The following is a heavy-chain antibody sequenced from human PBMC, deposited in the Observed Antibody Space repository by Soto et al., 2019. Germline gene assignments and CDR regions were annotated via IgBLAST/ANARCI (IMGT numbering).Heavy chain of an antibody. J-gene: IGHJ4*02. CDR2: INHSGST. D-gene: IGHD2-15*01. Sequence: QVQLQQWGAGLLKPSETLSLTCAVYGGSFSGYYWSWIRQPPGKGLEWIGEINHSGSTNYNPSLKSRVTISVDTSKNQFSLKLSSVTAADTAVYYCARGRPPQISAGTPLNCSGGSCYSGSKFDYWGQGTLVTVSS. CDR1: GGSFSGYY. CDR3: ARGRPPQISAGTPLNCSGGSCYSGSKFDY. V-gene: IGHV4-34*01.